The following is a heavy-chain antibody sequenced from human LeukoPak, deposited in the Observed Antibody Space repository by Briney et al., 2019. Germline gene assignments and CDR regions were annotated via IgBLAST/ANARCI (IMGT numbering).Heavy chain of an antibody. D-gene: IGHD4-17*01. J-gene: IGHJ4*02. CDR1: GFTFSSYA. CDR2: ISGSGGST. CDR3: ALHDYGDYGY. V-gene: IGHV3-23*01. Sequence: PGGSLRLSCAASGFTFSSYAMSWVRQAPGKGLEWVPAISGSGGSTYYADSVKGRFTISRDNSKNTLYLQMNSLRAEDTAVYYCALHDYGDYGYWGQGTLVPSPQ.